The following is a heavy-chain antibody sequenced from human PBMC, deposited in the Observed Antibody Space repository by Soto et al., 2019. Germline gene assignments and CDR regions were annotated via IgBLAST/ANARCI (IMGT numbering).Heavy chain of an antibody. D-gene: IGHD6-6*01. V-gene: IGHV4-34*01. Sequence: SETLSLTCAVYGGSFSGYYWSWIRQPPGKGLEWIGEINHSGSTNYNPSLKSRVTISVDTSKNQFSLKLSSVTAADTAVYYCASAHSSSSGESSFDRPKGPHYWGQGTLVTVSS. CDR3: ASAHSSSSGESSFDRPKGPHY. J-gene: IGHJ4*02. CDR1: GGSFSGYY. CDR2: INHSGST.